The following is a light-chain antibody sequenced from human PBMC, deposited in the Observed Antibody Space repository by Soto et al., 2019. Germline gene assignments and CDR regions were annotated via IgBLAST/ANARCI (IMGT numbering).Light chain of an antibody. J-gene: IGKJ1*01. CDR2: DAS. CDR3: QQYNSYSRT. V-gene: IGKV1-9*01. CDR1: QVISSY. Sequence: DIQLTQSPSFLSASVGDRVTITCRASQVISSYLAWYQQKPGKAPKLLIYDASSLESGVPSRFSGSGSGTEFTLTISSLQPDDFATYYCQQYNSYSRTFGRGTKVDIK.